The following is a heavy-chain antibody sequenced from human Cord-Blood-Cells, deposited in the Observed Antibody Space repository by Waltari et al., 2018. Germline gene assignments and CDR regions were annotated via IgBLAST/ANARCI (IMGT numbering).Heavy chain of an antibody. V-gene: IGHV3-30*18. J-gene: IGHJ4*02. CDR2: ISYDGSNK. Sequence: VQLVDTGGCVVHACRDLNPSCAACGFTFPAGGIDSGLEAPGKGLEGVAVISYDGSNKYYADSVKGRFTISRDNSKNTLYLQMNSLRAEDTAVYYCAKGWVKNSSSSYFDYWGQGTLVTVSS. D-gene: IGHD6-6*01. CDR1: GFTFPAGG. CDR3: AKGWVKNSSSSYFDY.